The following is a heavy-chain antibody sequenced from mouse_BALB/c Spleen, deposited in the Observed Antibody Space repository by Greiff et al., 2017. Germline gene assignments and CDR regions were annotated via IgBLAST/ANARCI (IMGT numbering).Heavy chain of an antibody. J-gene: IGHJ4*01. CDR2: ISSGGSYT. CDR1: GFTFSSYG. D-gene: IGHD1-1*01. CDR3: ARSSTTEAMDY. Sequence: EVHLVESGGDLVKPGGSLKLSCAASGFTFSSYGMSWVRQTPDKRLEWVATISSGGSYTYYPDSVKGRFTISRDNAKNTLYLQMSSLKSEDTAMYYCARSSTTEAMDYWGQGTSVTVSS. V-gene: IGHV5-6*01.